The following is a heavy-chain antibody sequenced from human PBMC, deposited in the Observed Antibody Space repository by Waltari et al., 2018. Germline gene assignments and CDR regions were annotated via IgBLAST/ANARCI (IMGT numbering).Heavy chain of an antibody. V-gene: IGHV4-34*01. CDR2: MHPNGSP. D-gene: IGHD1-1*01. CDR3: ARGRDEYKLGNV. Sequence: QVQLQQWGAGLLQPSETLSLTCAVYGGSFSGDYWTWIRQPPGKGLEGIGEMHPNGSPDYNPSLNSRVTISLDTPKNQVFLTLTSMTAADTAVYYCARGRDEYKLGNVWGQGTLVTVSS. J-gene: IGHJ4*02. CDR1: GGSFSGDY.